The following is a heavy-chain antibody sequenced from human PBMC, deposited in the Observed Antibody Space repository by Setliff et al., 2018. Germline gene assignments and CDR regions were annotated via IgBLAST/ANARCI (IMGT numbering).Heavy chain of an antibody. J-gene: IGHJ4*02. CDR1: GGPFSGAS. CDR3: AKGGTYRYFDF. D-gene: IGHD1-1*01. CDR2: VYHSGTA. Sequence: SETLSLTCTVSGGPFSGASIWSWIRQPPGKGLEFIGYVYHSGTAKYDPSLESRAIMSVDASKNEISLKLKPVTAADTAVYYCAKGGTYRYFDFWGQGALVTVS. V-gene: IGHV4-59*01.